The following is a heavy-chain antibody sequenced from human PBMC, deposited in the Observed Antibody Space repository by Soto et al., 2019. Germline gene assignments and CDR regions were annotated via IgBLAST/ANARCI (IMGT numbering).Heavy chain of an antibody. CDR2: ISENGGSRGGT. CDR1: GFTFSNSA. J-gene: IGHJ3*02. V-gene: IGHV3-23*01. Sequence: EGHLLESGGGLVQPGGSLRLSCTASGFTFSNSAMIWVRQAPGQGLEWVASISENGGSRGGTYYADSVMGRFTISRNNSKSTLYLQVDSLTGADTAVYYCASAKAVVVAALGIWGQGTMVTVSS. D-gene: IGHD2-21*01. CDR3: ASAKAVVVAALGI.